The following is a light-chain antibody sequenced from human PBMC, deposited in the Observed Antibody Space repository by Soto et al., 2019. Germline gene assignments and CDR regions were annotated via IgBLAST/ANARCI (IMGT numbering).Light chain of an antibody. CDR1: SSDVGAYNY. CDR3: SSYTSSSTVV. J-gene: IGLJ2*01. CDR2: EVS. Sequence: QSALTQPASVSGSPGQSITISCTGTSSDVGAYNYVSWYQQHPGKAPKLMMYEVSDRPSGLSNRFSGSKSGNTASLTISGLQAEDEADYYCSSYTSSSTVVFGGGTKVTVL. V-gene: IGLV2-14*01.